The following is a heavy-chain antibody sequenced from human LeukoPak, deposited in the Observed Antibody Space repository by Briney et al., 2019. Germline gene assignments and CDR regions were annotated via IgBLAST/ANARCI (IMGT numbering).Heavy chain of an antibody. D-gene: IGHD6-13*01. CDR1: GGSFNGYY. CDR3: ARGSASSSWYSTAEYFQH. J-gene: IGHJ1*01. CDR2: INHSGST. V-gene: IGHV4-34*01. Sequence: QASETLSLTCAVYGGSFNGYYWSWIRQPPGKGLEWIGEINHSGSTNYNPSLKSRVTISVDTSKNQFSLKLSSVTAADTAVYYCARGSASSSWYSTAEYFQHWGQGTLVTVSS.